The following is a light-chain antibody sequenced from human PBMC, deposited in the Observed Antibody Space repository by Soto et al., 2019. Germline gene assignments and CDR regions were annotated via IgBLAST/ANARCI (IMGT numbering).Light chain of an antibody. V-gene: IGKV3-20*01. CDR3: QQYGSSGT. J-gene: IGKJ1*01. Sequence: EIVLTQSPGTLYLSPGERATLSCRASQSVSNNYLAWYQQKPGQAPRLLIYGASNRATGIPDRISGSGSGTDFTLTISRLEPEDFAVYYCQQYGSSGTFGQGTKVDIK. CDR1: QSVSNNY. CDR2: GAS.